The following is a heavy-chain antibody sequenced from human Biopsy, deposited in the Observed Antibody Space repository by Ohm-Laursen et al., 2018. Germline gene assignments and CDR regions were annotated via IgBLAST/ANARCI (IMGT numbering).Heavy chain of an antibody. CDR2: ISFDGSDQ. V-gene: IGHV3-30*03. CDR3: TCRYGDSPL. D-gene: IGHD4-17*01. CDR1: RFTFSTYG. J-gene: IGHJ3*01. Sequence: SLRLSCAASRFTFSTYGMHWVRQAPGKGLEWVAVISFDGSDQKYADSVKGRFTISRDNSKNTLYLQMNSLRAEDTAIYYCTCRYGDSPLWGQGTMVTVSS.